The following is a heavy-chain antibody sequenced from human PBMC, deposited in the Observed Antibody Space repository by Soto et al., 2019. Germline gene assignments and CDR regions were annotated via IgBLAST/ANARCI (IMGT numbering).Heavy chain of an antibody. CDR1: GFTFSSYW. J-gene: IGHJ4*02. D-gene: IGHD3-16*02. V-gene: IGHV3-7*01. CDR3: ARRLHLGELSYKYYFDY. Sequence: GGSLRLSCAASGFTFSSYWMSWVRQAPGKGLEWVANIKQDGSEKYYVDSVKGRFTISRDNAKNSLYLQMNSLRAEDTAVYYCARRLHLGELSYKYYFDYWGQGTLVTVSS. CDR2: IKQDGSEK.